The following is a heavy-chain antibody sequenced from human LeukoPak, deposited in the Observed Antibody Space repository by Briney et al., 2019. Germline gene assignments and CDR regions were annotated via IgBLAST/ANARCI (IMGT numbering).Heavy chain of an antibody. V-gene: IGHV3-7*01. Sequence: HPGGSLRLSCAASGFTFSHFWMSWVRQAPGKGLEWVAYIKKTGSETYYVDSVKGRFTITRDNTRNSLFLQMYSLRAEDTAVYFCAREDGYCSGGNCYSYFDSWGQGTLVTASS. D-gene: IGHD2-15*01. J-gene: IGHJ4*02. CDR1: GFTFSHFW. CDR3: AREDGYCSGGNCYSYFDS. CDR2: IKKTGSET.